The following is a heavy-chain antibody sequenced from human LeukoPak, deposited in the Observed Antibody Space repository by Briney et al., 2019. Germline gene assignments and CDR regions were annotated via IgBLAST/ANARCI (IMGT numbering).Heavy chain of an antibody. J-gene: IGHJ3*02. V-gene: IGHV3-74*01. CDR3: ARDHGGISDAFDI. CDR2: INTDGSRT. D-gene: IGHD3-16*01. Sequence: GGSLRLSCAASGFTFSNYWMHWVRQAPGKGLVWVSRINTDGSRTSYADSVKGRFTISRDNAKNTLYLQMNSLRAEDTAVYYCARDHGGISDAFDIWGQGTMVTVSS. CDR1: GFTFSNYW.